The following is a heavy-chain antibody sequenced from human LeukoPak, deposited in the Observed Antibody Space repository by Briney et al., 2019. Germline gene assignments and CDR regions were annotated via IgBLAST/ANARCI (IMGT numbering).Heavy chain of an antibody. CDR3: AAQCNDDFCYKRDYMDV. J-gene: IGHJ6*03. V-gene: IGHV1-2*02. CDR2: INPNSGGT. Sequence: WASVKVSCKTSKNMFTGYFMHWVRQAPGQGLEWIGWINPNSGGTLFARRFQGRVTMTRDTSIGATYMELSRLTSDDTALYYCAAQCNDDFCYKRDYMDVWGKGTMVIASS. CDR1: KNMFTGYF. D-gene: IGHD2-2*02.